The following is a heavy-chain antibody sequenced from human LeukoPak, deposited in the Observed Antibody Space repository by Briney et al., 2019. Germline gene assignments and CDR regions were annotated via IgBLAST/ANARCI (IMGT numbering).Heavy chain of an antibody. CDR1: GFTFSDYY. CDR3: AKERARGDYDLDY. Sequence: GGSLRLSCAVSGFTFSDYYMSWIRQAPGKGLEWVSYISSGGSTISHADSVKGRFTISRDNSKNTLYLQMNSLRAEDTAVYYCAKERARGDYDLDYWGQGTLVTVSS. D-gene: IGHD4-17*01. CDR2: ISSGGSTI. J-gene: IGHJ4*02. V-gene: IGHV3-11*01.